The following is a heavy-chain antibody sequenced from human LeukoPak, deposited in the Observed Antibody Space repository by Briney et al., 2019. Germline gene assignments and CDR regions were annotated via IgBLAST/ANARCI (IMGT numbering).Heavy chain of an antibody. CDR1: GYTFSSYG. J-gene: IGHJ4*02. V-gene: IGHV1-18*01. D-gene: IGHD3-10*01. Sequence: GASVRLSCKASGYTFSSYGISWVRQAPGQGLEWMGWISAYNGNTNYRQKLQCRVTMTTDTSTSTAYMDLRSLRSDDTAIYYCARDSPDGSGTYYNDSPDYWGQGTLVTVSS. CDR3: ARDSPDGSGTYYNDSPDY. CDR2: ISAYNGNT.